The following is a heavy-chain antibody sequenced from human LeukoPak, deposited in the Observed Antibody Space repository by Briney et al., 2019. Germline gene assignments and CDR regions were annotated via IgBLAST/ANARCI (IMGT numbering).Heavy chain of an antibody. CDR3: ARSTDGTTSSGWYVDY. Sequence: SETLSLTCAVSGGSISSASNYWGWIRQPPGTGLEWLGTIYYSGSTYYNPSLKSRVTISIDTSKNQFSLRLSSVTAADTAVFYCARSTDGTTSSGWYVDYWGQGTLVTVSS. V-gene: IGHV4-39*01. CDR2: IYYSGST. J-gene: IGHJ4*02. CDR1: GGSISSASNY. D-gene: IGHD6-19*01.